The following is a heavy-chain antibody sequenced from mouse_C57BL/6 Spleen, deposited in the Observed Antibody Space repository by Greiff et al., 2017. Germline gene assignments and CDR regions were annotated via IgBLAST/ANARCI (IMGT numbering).Heavy chain of an antibody. CDR1: GYTFTDYE. CDR3: TRWGWDDY. Sequence: QVHVKQSGAELVRPGASVTLSCKASGYTFTDYEMHWVKQTPVHGLEWIGAIDPETGGTAYNQKFKGKAILTADKSSSTAYMELRSLTSEDSAVYYCTRWGWDDYWGQGTTLTVSS. J-gene: IGHJ2*01. V-gene: IGHV1-15*01. D-gene: IGHD4-1*01. CDR2: IDPETGGT.